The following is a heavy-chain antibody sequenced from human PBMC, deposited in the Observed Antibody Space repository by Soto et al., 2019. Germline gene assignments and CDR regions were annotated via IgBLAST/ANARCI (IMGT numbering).Heavy chain of an antibody. Sequence: VQLQQWGAGLLKPSETLSLTCAVYGGSFSGYYWSWIRQPPGKGLEWIGEINHNGGTNYDPSLNSRVTISLDTSKNQFTLRLSSVTAADTAVYYCARGTWDLRFDPWGQGTLVTVSS. V-gene: IGHV4-34*01. CDR1: GGSFSGYY. D-gene: IGHD1-26*01. CDR2: INHNGGT. J-gene: IGHJ5*02. CDR3: ARGTWDLRFDP.